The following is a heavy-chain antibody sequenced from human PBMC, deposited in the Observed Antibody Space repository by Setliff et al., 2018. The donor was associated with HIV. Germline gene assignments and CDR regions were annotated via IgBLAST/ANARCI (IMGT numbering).Heavy chain of an antibody. Sequence: PGGSLRLSCTFYGFSFNSYGMHWVRQAPGKGLEWVAIIYSDDTTYYANSVKGRFTISRDNSKNTLFLHINSLRVDDTAIYYCAREVTILRGVFVGPHGGAWFDPWGQGTL. D-gene: IGHD3-10*01. J-gene: IGHJ5*02. CDR1: GFSFNSYG. V-gene: IGHV3-53*01. CDR3: AREVTILRGVFVGPHGGAWFDP. CDR2: IYSDDTT.